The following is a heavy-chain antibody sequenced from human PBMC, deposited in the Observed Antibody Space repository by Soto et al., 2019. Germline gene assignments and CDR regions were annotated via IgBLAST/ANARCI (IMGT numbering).Heavy chain of an antibody. D-gene: IGHD5-18*01. J-gene: IGHJ6*02. CDR1: GFTISSNY. V-gene: IGHV3-53*01. CDR2: IYSGSRT. CDR3: ARGYSYDYYAMDV. Sequence: PGGSLRLSCAASGFTISSNYMSWVRQAPRKGLEWVSVIYSGSRTYYADSVRGRFTVSRDNSKNTLYLQMNSLRAEDTALYYCARGYSYDYYAMDVWGQGTTVTVSS.